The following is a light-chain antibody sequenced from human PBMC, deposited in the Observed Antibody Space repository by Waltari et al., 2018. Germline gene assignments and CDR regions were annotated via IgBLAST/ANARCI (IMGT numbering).Light chain of an antibody. J-gene: IGKJ1*01. Sequence: EIVLTQSPGSLSSSPGARVTLSCGAIQSVSRAMAWYQQKPGQAPRRLIFGASNRATGIPDRFSGSGSETDFSLTISRLEPEDFAVYYCQHYVRLPATFGRGTKVEIK. CDR2: GAS. CDR3: QHYVRLPAT. V-gene: IGKV3-20*01. CDR1: QSVSRA.